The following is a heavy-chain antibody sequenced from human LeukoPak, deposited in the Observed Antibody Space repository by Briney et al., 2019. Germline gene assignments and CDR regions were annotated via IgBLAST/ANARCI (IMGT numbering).Heavy chain of an antibody. Sequence: PGGSLRLSCAASGFTFSSYGMHWVRQAPGKGLEWVAFIRNDGSNKYYADSVKGRFTISRDNSKNTLYLQMNSLRADDTAVYYCARPALEWLLYDAFEIWGQGTMVTVSS. D-gene: IGHD3-3*01. J-gene: IGHJ3*02. CDR2: IRNDGSNK. CDR1: GFTFSSYG. CDR3: ARPALEWLLYDAFEI. V-gene: IGHV3-30*02.